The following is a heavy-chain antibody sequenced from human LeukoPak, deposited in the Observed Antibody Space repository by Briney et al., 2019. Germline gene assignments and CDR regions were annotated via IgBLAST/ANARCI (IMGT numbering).Heavy chain of an antibody. V-gene: IGHV3-21*01. J-gene: IGHJ3*02. D-gene: IGHD2-21*02. Sequence: GGSLRLSCAASGFTFSSYSMNWVRQAPGKGLEWVSSISSSSSYIYYADSVKGRFTISRDNAKNSLYLQMNSLRAEDTAVYYCAREGAYCGGDCYPPEDAFDIWGQGTMVTVSS. CDR2: ISSSSSYI. CDR3: AREGAYCGGDCYPPEDAFDI. CDR1: GFTFSSYS.